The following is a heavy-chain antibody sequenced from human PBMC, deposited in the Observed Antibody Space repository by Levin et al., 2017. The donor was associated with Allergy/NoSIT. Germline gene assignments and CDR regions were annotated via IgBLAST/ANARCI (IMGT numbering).Heavy chain of an antibody. Sequence: KASETLSLTCTVSGGSISSYYWSWIRQPPGKGLEWIGYIYYSGSTNYNPSLKSRVTISVDTSKNQFSLKLSSVTAADTAVYYCARVTFVSSGDLFDPWGQGTLVTVSS. CDR1: GGSISSYY. D-gene: IGHD3-22*01. CDR2: IYYSGST. CDR3: ARVTFVSSGDLFDP. J-gene: IGHJ5*02. V-gene: IGHV4-59*01.